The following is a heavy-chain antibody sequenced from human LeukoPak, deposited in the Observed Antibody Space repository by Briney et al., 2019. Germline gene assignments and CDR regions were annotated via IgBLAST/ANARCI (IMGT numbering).Heavy chain of an antibody. J-gene: IGHJ6*02. CDR1: GFTFSSYS. Sequence: GGSLRLSCAASGFTFSSYSMNWVRQAPGKGLEWVSSISSSSSYIYYADSVKGRFTISRDNAKNSLYLQMNSLRAEDTAVYYCARNEMGAARYYYYGMDVWGQGTTVTVSS. CDR3: ARNEMGAARYYYYGMDV. CDR2: ISSSSSYI. D-gene: IGHD1-26*01. V-gene: IGHV3-21*01.